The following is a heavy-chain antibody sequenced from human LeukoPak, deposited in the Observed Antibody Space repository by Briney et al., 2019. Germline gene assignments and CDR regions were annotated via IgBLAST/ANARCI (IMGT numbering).Heavy chain of an antibody. CDR1: GFTFSSYS. J-gene: IGHJ3*02. V-gene: IGHV3-21*01. CDR3: ARDPYYYDSSGYYYAGLDAFDI. D-gene: IGHD3-22*01. CDR2: ISSSSSYI. Sequence: GGSLRLSCAASGFTFSSYSMNWVRQAPGKGLEWVSSISSSSSYIYYADSVKGRFTISRDNAKNSLYLQMNSLRAEDTAVYYCARDPYYYDSSGYYYAGLDAFDIWGQGTMVTVSS.